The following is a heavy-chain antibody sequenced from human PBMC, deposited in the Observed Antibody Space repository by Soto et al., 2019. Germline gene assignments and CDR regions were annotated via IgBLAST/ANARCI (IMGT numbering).Heavy chain of an antibody. CDR2: ISSSGSTI. CDR1: GCTCSDYY. D-gene: IGHD6-13*01. CDR3: ARTPPGYSSSGGATWFHP. Sequence: GGALRLSCAASGCTCSDYYMSWIRQAPGKGLEWVSYISSSGSTIYYADSVKGRSTISRDNAKNSLYLQMNSLRAEDTAVYYCARTPPGYSSSGGATWFHPWGQGTLVTVSS. V-gene: IGHV3-11*01. J-gene: IGHJ5*02.